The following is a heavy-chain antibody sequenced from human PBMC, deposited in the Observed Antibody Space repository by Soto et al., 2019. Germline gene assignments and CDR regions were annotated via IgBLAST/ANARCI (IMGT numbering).Heavy chain of an antibody. CDR2: IKSKTDGGTT. CDR1: GFTFSNAW. CDR3: TTDSYSTIIIVRFDY. V-gene: IGHV3-15*07. J-gene: IGHJ4*01. Sequence: PGGSLRLSCAASGFTFSNAWINWVRQAPGKGLEWVGRIKSKTDGGTTEYAAPVKGRFAISRDDSNNMVYLQMNSLKIEDTAVYYCTTDSYSTIIIVRFDYWGHGTLVTVSS. D-gene: IGHD3-22*01.